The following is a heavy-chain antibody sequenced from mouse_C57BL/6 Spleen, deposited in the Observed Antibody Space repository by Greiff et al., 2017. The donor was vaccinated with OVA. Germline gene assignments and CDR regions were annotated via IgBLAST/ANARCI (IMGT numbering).Heavy chain of an antibody. CDR2: FYPGSGSI. CDR3: ARHEENVYYGSSYVGYAMDY. J-gene: IGHJ4*01. Sequence: VKLQESGAELVKPGASVKLSCKASGYTFTEYTIHWVKQRSGQGLEWIGWFYPGSGSIKYNEKFKDKATLTADKSSSTVYMELSRLTSEDSAVYFCARHEENVYYGSSYVGYAMDYWGQGTSVTVSS. CDR1: GYTFTEYT. D-gene: IGHD1-1*01. V-gene: IGHV1-62-2*01.